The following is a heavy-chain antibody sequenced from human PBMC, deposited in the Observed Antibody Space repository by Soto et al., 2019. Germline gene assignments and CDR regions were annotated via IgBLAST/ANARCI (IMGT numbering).Heavy chain of an antibody. D-gene: IGHD2-2*01. J-gene: IGHJ4*02. V-gene: IGHV3-7*01. Sequence: GGSLRLSCAASGFTFSSYWMSWVRQAPGKGLEWVANIKQDGSEKYYVDSVKGRFTISRDNANNSLYLQMNSLRAEDTAVYYCARGISEVPAAMAGYYFDYWGQGTLVTVSS. CDR3: ARGISEVPAAMAGYYFDY. CDR2: IKQDGSEK. CDR1: GFTFSSYW.